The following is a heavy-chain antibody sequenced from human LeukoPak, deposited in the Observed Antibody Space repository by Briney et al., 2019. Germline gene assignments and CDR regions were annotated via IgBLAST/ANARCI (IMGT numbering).Heavy chain of an antibody. CDR3: VRVYGSGIYYYYYGMDV. CDR1: GGSISSGGYY. V-gene: IGHV4-31*03. D-gene: IGHD3-10*01. CDR2: IYYSGST. Sequence: PSETLSFTCTVSGGSISSGGYYWSWIRQHPGKGLEWIGYIYYSGSTYYNPSLKSRVTISVDTSKNQFSLKLSSVTAADTAVYYCVRVYGSGIYYYYYGMDVWGQGTTVTVSS. J-gene: IGHJ6*02.